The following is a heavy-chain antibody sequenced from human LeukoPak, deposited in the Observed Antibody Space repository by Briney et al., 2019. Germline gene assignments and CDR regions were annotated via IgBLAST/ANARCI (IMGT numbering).Heavy chain of an antibody. J-gene: IGHJ4*02. CDR1: GFTFSSYA. CDR3: AKDAGYGSGKLGFDC. CDR2: ISGSGGST. D-gene: IGHD3-10*01. Sequence: GGPLRLSCAASGFTFSSYAMSWVRQAPGTGLEWVSAISGSGGSTYYADSVKGRFTISRANSKNTLYLQMNSLRAEDTAVYYCAKDAGYGSGKLGFDCWGQGTLVTVAS. V-gene: IGHV3-23*01.